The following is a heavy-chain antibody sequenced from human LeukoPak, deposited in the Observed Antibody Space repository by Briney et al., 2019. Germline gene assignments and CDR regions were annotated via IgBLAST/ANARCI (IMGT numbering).Heavy chain of an antibody. D-gene: IGHD6-19*01. Sequence: PGGSLRLSCAASVFTFSSYWMHRVRQAPGKGLVWVSRINSDGSSTSYADSVKGRFTISRDNAKNTLYLQMNSLRAEDTAVYYCARGGQWLVSVDYWGQGTLVTVSS. V-gene: IGHV3-74*01. J-gene: IGHJ4*02. CDR3: ARGGQWLVSVDY. CDR2: INSDGSST. CDR1: VFTFSSYW.